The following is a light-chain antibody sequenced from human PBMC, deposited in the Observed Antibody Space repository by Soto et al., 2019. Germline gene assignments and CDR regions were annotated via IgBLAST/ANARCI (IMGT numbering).Light chain of an antibody. CDR1: QSVSSY. V-gene: IGKV3-15*01. CDR2: RAS. CDR3: QQYNSWPIT. J-gene: IGKJ5*01. Sequence: EVVLTQSQATLSLSPGERATLSCRASQSVSSYLAWYQQKPGQGPRLLVYRASTRTLGIPARFSGSESGTEFTLTISSLQSEDFAVYYCQQYNSWPITFGQGTRLAIK.